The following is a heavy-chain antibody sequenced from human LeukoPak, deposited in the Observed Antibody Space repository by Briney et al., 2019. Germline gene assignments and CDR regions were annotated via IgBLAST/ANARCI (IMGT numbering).Heavy chain of an antibody. V-gene: IGHV4-39*01. J-gene: IGHJ4*02. CDR3: ARRIATAGDY. CDR2: IYYSGST. D-gene: IGHD6-13*01. Sequence: SETPSLTCTVSGGSISSSSYYWGWIRQPPGKGLEWIGSIYYSGSTYYNPSLKSRVTISVDTSKNQFSLKLSSVTAADTAVYYCARRIATAGDYWGQGTLVTVSS. CDR1: GGSISSSSYY.